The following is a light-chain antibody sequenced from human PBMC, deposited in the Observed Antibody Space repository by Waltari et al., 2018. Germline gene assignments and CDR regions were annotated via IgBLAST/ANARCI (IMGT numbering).Light chain of an antibody. CDR1: RSVSNTY. V-gene: IGKV3D-20*02. Sequence: EIVLTQSPGTLSLSPGERATLSCRASRSVSNTYLAWYQQKPGQAPRLLIYGTSTRATGIPARFSGSGSGTDFTLTISSLEAEDFAVYYCQHRDHWPPDATFGGGTKVEI. CDR2: GTS. J-gene: IGKJ4*01. CDR3: QHRDHWPPDAT.